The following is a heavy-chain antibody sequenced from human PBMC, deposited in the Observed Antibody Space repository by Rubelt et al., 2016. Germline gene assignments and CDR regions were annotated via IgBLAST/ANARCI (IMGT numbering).Heavy chain of an antibody. J-gene: IGHJ4*02. V-gene: IGHV4-59*08. CDR3: ARSGKQWDALDY. Sequence: QVQLQESGPGLVKPSETLSLTYTVSGGSINSYYWSWIRQPPGKGLEWIGHIYYSGGTNYNPSLRSRVTISVDPSTNPFSLKLNSVTAADTAVYYCARSGKQWDALDYWGQGTLVTVSS. CDR2: IYYSGGT. CDR1: GGSINSYY. D-gene: IGHD6-19*01.